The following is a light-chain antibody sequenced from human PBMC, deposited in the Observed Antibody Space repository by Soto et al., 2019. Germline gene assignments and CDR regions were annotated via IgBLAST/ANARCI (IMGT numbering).Light chain of an antibody. CDR2: GAS. Sequence: EILLTQSPGTLSLSPGDRATLSCRASQSLGSTFLAWYQQKSGQSPRLLIYGASDRATDIPDRFSGSGSGADFTRTISRLEPEDIAVYFCHQYGTLPLSFGGGTKVEIK. CDR1: QSLGSTF. J-gene: IGKJ4*01. CDR3: HQYGTLPLS. V-gene: IGKV3-20*01.